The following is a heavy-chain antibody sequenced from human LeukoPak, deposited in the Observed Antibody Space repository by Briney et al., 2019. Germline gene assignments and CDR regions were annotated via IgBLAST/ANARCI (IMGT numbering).Heavy chain of an antibody. CDR3: ARGIDY. V-gene: IGHV3-53*01. CDR1: GFTVSSYY. Sequence: GGSLRLSCAASGFTVSSYYMNWVRQAPGKELEWVSVIYTGGGRYYADSVWGRFTISRDTSKNMVFLQMNSLRVEDTAVYYCARGIDYWGRGTLVTVSS. J-gene: IGHJ4*02. CDR2: IYTGGGR.